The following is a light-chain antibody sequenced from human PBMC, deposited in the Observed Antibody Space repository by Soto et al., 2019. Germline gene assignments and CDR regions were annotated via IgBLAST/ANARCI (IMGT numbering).Light chain of an antibody. V-gene: IGLV4-69*02. CDR2: VNSDGSH. CDR1: SGHSDYP. J-gene: IGLJ2*01. CDR3: QTWGTGTVI. Sequence: QSVLTQSPSASASLGASVKLTCTLGSGHSDYPIVWHQQQPEKGPRFLMRVNSDGSHSKGDGIPDRFSGSSSGAERYLIISSHQSEDETDYYCQTWGTGTVIFGGGTKLTVL.